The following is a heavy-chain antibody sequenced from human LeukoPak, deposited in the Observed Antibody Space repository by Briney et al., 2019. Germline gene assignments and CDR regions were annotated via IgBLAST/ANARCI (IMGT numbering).Heavy chain of an antibody. J-gene: IGHJ4*02. CDR2: ISWNSGSI. V-gene: IGHV3-9*01. D-gene: IGHD1-26*01. CDR1: GFTFDDYA. CDR3: ASLTLTIDY. Sequence: PGGSLRLSCAASGFTFDDYAMHWVRQAPGKGLEWVSGISWNSGSIGYADSVKGRFTISRDNAKNSLYLQMNSLRAEDTALYYCASLTLTIDYWGQGTLVTVSS.